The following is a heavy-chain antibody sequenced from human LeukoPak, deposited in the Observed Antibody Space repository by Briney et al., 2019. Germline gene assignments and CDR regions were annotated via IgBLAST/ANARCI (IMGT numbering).Heavy chain of an antibody. CDR1: GFTFSSYW. CDR2: IKQDGSEK. J-gene: IGHJ6*03. V-gene: IGHV3-7*01. D-gene: IGHD6-13*01. CDR3: AREQGYSSSWYTGYYYYYMDV. Sequence: PGGSLRLSCAASGFTFSSYWMSWVRQAPGKGLEWVANIKQDGSEKYYVDSVKGQFTTSRDNAKNSLYLQMNSLRAEDTAVYYCAREQGYSSSWYTGYYYYYMDVWGKGTTVTVSS.